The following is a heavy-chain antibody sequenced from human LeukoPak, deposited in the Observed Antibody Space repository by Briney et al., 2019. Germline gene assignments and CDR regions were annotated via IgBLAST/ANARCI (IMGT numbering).Heavy chain of an antibody. J-gene: IGHJ4*02. Sequence: SETLSLTCTVSGGSISSGDYCWSWIRQPPGKGLEWIGYIYYSGSTYYNPSLKSRVTMSVDTSKNQLSLRLKSVTAADTAVYYCARDDVDTPPFDYLGQGTLVTVSS. D-gene: IGHD5-18*01. CDR2: IYYSGST. V-gene: IGHV4-30-4*01. CDR3: ARDDVDTPPFDY. CDR1: GGSISSGDYC.